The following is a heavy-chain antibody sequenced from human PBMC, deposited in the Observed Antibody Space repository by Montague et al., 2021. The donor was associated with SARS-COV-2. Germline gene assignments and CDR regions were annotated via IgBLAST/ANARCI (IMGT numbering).Heavy chain of an antibody. CDR2: IYSGGST. Sequence: SLRLSCAASGFTVSSNYMSWVRQAPGKGLEWVSVIYSGGSTYYADSVKGRFTISRDNSKNTLYLQINSLRAEDTAVYYCARDRHWTNTYYDILTGYQYYYYGTDVWGQGTTVTVSS. D-gene: IGHD3-9*01. CDR3: ARDRHWTNTYYDILTGYQYYYYGTDV. V-gene: IGHV3-66*01. J-gene: IGHJ6*02. CDR1: GFTVSSNY.